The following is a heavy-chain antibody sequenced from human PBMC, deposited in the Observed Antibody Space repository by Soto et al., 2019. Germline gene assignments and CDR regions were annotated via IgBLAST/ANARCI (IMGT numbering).Heavy chain of an antibody. D-gene: IGHD1-26*01. CDR1: GGPVSGGDLY. J-gene: IGHJ3*02. CDR3: ARGWELDPDAFDI. Sequence: SETLSLTCVVSGGPVSGGDLYWSWIRHFPGKGLEWIATVYHTGTTYYNPSLKSRISMSVDTSQNQFSLILASVTAADTAVYYCARGWELDPDAFDIWGQGTMVTVSS. V-gene: IGHV4-31*02. CDR2: VYHTGTT.